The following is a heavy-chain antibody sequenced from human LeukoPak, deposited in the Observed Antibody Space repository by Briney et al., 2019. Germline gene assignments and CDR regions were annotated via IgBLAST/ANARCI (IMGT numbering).Heavy chain of an antibody. CDR3: AKGTVTLAGDDAFDV. CDR1: GFTFSNYA. J-gene: IGHJ3*01. D-gene: IGHD6-19*01. V-gene: IGHV3-23*01. Sequence: GGSLRLSCTASGFTFSNYAMNWVRQAPGKGLEWVSGISGSGARTYFAVSVKGRFTISRDSSRNTQYLQMNILRAEDTAVYYCAKGTVTLAGDDAFDVWGQGTMVTVSS. CDR2: ISGSGART.